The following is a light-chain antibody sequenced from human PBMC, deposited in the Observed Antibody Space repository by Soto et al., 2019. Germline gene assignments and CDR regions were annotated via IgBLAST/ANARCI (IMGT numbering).Light chain of an antibody. V-gene: IGKV1-39*01. CDR1: QGIRSH. Sequence: MPKSQATLSVSPVARSNITFLASQGIRSHLAWYQQKPGKAPKLLIYAASSLQSGVPSRFSGSGSGTDFTLTISSLQPEDFATFYCQQSYSTPINCGQGQRLEIK. CDR3: QQSYSTPIN. J-gene: IGKJ5*01. CDR2: AAS.